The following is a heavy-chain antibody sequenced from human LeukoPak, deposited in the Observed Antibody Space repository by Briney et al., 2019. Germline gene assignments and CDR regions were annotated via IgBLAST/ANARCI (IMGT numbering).Heavy chain of an antibody. D-gene: IGHD3-10*01. CDR1: GYTFTGYY. CDR3: ARDLRITMVRGVTPPGY. CDR2: INPNSGGT. J-gene: IGHJ4*02. Sequence: ASVKVSCKASGYTFTGYYMHWVRQAPGQGLEWMGWINPNSGGTNYAQKLQGRVTMTTDTSTSTAYMELRSLRSDDTAVYYCARDLRITMVRGVTPPGYWGQGTLVTVSS. V-gene: IGHV1-2*02.